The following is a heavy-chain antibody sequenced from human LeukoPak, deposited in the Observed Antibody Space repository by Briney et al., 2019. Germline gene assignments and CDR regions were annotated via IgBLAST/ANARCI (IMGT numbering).Heavy chain of an antibody. Sequence: GGSLRLSCAASGFTFSSYSMNWVRQAPGKGLEWVSYISSSSSTIYYADSVKGRFTISRDNAKNSLYLQMNSLRAEDTAVYYCARLPYCSSTSCYYYYYYYMDVWGKGTTVTVSS. CDR3: ARLPYCSSTSCYYYYYYYMDV. V-gene: IGHV3-48*01. CDR1: GFTFSSYS. CDR2: ISSSSSTI. J-gene: IGHJ6*03. D-gene: IGHD2-2*01.